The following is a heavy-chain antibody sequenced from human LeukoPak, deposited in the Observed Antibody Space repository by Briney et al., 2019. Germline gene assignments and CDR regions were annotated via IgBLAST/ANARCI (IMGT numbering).Heavy chain of an antibody. D-gene: IGHD6-19*01. V-gene: IGHV3-74*01. J-gene: IGHJ4*02. CDR3: ARGVGSRDY. CDR1: GFTFSSYC. CDR2: INTDGIIT. Sequence: GGSLRLSCAASGFTFSSYCMHWVRQAPGKGLVWVSRINTDGIITTYADSVKGRFTISRENAKNTLYLQMNSLRAEDTAVYYCARGVGSRDYWGQGTLVTVSS.